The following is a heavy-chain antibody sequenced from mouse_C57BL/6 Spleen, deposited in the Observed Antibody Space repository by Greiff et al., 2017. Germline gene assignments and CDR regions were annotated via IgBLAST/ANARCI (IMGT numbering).Heavy chain of an antibody. V-gene: IGHV1-54*01. J-gene: IGHJ4*01. Sequence: QVQLQQSGAELVRPGTSVKVSCKASGYAFTNYLIEWVKQRPGQGLEWIGVINPGSGGTNYNEKFKGKATLTADKSSSTAYMQLSSLTSEDSAVYVCAREGGYDYDGAMDYWGQGTSVTVSS. CDR3: AREGGYDYDGAMDY. CDR2: INPGSGGT. CDR1: GYAFTNYL. D-gene: IGHD2-4*01.